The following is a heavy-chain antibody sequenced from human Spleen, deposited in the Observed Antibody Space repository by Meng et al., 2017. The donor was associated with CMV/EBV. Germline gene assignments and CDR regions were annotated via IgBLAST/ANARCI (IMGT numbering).Heavy chain of an antibody. CDR2: ISSTSAVI. Sequence: SGVTFRKYIRNWVRQGPGKGREWISSISSTSAVIYYADSGKGRFTISRDNAKNSLYLQMNSLRAEDTAVYYCARDSLELENGWFDPWGQGTLVTVSS. D-gene: IGHD3-10*01. V-gene: IGHV3-21*01. J-gene: IGHJ5*02. CDR1: GVTFRKYI. CDR3: ARDSLELENGWFDP.